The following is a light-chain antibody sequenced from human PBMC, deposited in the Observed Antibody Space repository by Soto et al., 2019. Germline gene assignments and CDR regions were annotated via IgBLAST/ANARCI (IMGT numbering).Light chain of an antibody. J-gene: IGKJ2*01. CDR3: QQYVSSPLA. CDR1: QSVSSNY. CDR2: GAS. V-gene: IGKV3-20*01. Sequence: EIVLTQSPGTLSLTPGERATLSCRASQSVSSNYLAWYQQKPGQAPRLLFYGASSRATGIPDRFSGSGSGTDFTLTISRLEPEDFAVYYCQQYVSSPLAFGQGTKLEIK.